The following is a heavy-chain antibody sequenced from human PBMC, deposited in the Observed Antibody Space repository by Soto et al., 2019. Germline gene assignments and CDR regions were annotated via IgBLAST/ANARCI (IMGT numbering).Heavy chain of an antibody. CDR2: ISAYNGNT. D-gene: IGHD6-19*01. CDR1: GYTFTSYG. V-gene: IGHV1-18*01. J-gene: IGHJ6*02. CDR3: ARGGYSSPRPYYYGMDV. Sequence: QVQLVQSGAEVKKPGASVKVSCKASGYTFTSYGISWVRQAPGQGLEWMGWISAYNGNTNYAQKLQGRVTMTTDTSTSKAYMELRSLRSDDPAVYYCARGGYSSPRPYYYGMDVWGQGTTVTVSS.